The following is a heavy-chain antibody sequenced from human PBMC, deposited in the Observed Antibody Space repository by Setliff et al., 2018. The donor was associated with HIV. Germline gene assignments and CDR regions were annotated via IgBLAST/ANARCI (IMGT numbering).Heavy chain of an antibody. Sequence: SETLSLTCTVSGGSISNYYWSWIRQPPGKGLEWIGYIYTSGSTNYNPSLKSRVTISVDTSKNQFSLRLSSVTAADTALYYCARHSDFWSEDAFDIWGQGTMVTVSS. CDR1: GGSISNYY. J-gene: IGHJ3*02. CDR2: IYTSGST. V-gene: IGHV4-4*09. CDR3: ARHSDFWSEDAFDI. D-gene: IGHD3-3*01.